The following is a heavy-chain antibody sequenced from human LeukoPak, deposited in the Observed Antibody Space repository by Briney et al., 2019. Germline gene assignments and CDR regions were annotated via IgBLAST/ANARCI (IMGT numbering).Heavy chain of an antibody. D-gene: IGHD5-12*01. Sequence: GRSLRLSCAASGFTFSSYAMHWVRQAPGKGLEWVAVISYDGSNKYYADSMKGRFTISRDNSKNTLYLQMNSLRAEDTAVYYCARYGLRYSGYDIDYWGQGTLVTVSS. J-gene: IGHJ4*02. CDR3: ARYGLRYSGYDIDY. V-gene: IGHV3-30-3*01. CDR1: GFTFSSYA. CDR2: ISYDGSNK.